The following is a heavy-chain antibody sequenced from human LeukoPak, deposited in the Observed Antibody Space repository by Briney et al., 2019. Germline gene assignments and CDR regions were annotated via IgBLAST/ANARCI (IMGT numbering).Heavy chain of an antibody. CDR3: ARGWLQLDY. J-gene: IGHJ4*02. V-gene: IGHV3-53*05. D-gene: IGHD5-24*01. CDR1: GLTVSSNY. Sequence: GGSLRLSCAASGLTVSSNYVTWVRQVPGKGLEWVSVIYSDGSTYYADSVKGRFTISRDNSKNTLYLQMGSLRPEDMAVYYCARGWLQLDYWGQGTLVTVSS. CDR2: IYSDGST.